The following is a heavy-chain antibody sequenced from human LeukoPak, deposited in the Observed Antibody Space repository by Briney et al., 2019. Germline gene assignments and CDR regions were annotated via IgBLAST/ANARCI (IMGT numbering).Heavy chain of an antibody. V-gene: IGHV4-39*07. CDR3: ARPYSSGYKGAFDI. J-gene: IGHJ3*02. CDR1: GGSISSSSYY. Sequence: SETLSLTCTVSGGSISSSSYYWGWIRQPPGKGLEWIGSIYFSGSTYYNPSLKSRVTISVDTSKNQFSLKLSSVTAADTAVYYCARPYSSGYKGAFDIWGQGTMVTVSS. D-gene: IGHD6-19*01. CDR2: IYFSGST.